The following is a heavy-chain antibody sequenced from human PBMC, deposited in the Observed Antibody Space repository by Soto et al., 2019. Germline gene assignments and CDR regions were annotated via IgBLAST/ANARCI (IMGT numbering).Heavy chain of an antibody. CDR1: GYTFTSYG. CDR3: ARDWLGIDY. CDR2: INPDNGNT. V-gene: IGHV1-18*01. Sequence: QVQLVQSGAEVKKPGASVKVSCKASGYTFTSYGISWVRQAPGQGLEWMGWINPDNGNTNYAQKLQGRVTMTTDTSTHTAYRELRSLRSDDTAVDYCARDWLGIDYWGQGTLVTVSS. J-gene: IGHJ4*02. D-gene: IGHD3-10*01.